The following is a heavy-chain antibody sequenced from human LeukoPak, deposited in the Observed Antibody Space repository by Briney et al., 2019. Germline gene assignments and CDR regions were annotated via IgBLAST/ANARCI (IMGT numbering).Heavy chain of an antibody. CDR1: GFTVSSNY. CDR2: IYNNGIT. J-gene: IGHJ3*02. D-gene: IGHD3-10*01. V-gene: IGHV3-53*01. CDR3: TRDYSGSGSYSALDI. Sequence: GGSLRLSCAAPGFTVSSNYMTWVRQAPGKGLEWVSVIYNNGITYYADSVKGRFTISRDNSKNTLYLQINSLRAEDTAVYYCTRDYSGSGSYSALDIWGQGTMVTVSS.